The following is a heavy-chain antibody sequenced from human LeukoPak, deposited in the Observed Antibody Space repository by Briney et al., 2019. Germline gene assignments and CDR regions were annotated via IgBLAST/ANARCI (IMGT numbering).Heavy chain of an antibody. D-gene: IGHD5-12*01. Sequence: GGSLRLSFAASGFTFSSYWMSWVRQAPGKGLEWVANIKQDVSEKYYVDSVKGRFTISRDNARNSLYLQMNSLRAEDTAVYYCARDPENIVATIGYYDYWGQGTLVTVSS. CDR3: ARDPENIVATIGYYDY. V-gene: IGHV3-7*01. CDR2: IKQDVSEK. J-gene: IGHJ4*02. CDR1: GFTFSSYW.